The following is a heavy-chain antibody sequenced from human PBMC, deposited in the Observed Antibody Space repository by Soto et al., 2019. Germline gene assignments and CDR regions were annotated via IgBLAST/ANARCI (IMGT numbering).Heavy chain of an antibody. V-gene: IGHV3-23*01. D-gene: IGHD3-22*01. Sequence: EVQLLESGGGLVQPGGSLRLSCAASGFTFSSYAMSWVRQAPGKGLEWVSAISGSGGSTYYADSVKGRFTISRDNSKNTLYLQMNSLRAEDTAVRYCAKARADYYDSSGYPVDYWGQGTLVTVSS. CDR1: GFTFSSYA. CDR2: ISGSGGST. J-gene: IGHJ4*02. CDR3: AKARADYYDSSGYPVDY.